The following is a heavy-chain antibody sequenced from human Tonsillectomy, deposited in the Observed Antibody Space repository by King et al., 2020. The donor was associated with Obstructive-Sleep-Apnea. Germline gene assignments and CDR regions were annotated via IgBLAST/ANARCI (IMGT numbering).Heavy chain of an antibody. V-gene: IGHV1-18*04. CDR1: GYTFTSYG. CDR2: ISVYNGNT. CDR3: ARLNWNDDIGMDV. D-gene: IGHD1-1*01. Sequence: QVQLVESGAEVRKPGASVKVSCKASGYTFTSYGISWVRQAPGQGLEWMGWISVYNGNTNYAQKFQGRVTMTTDTSTSTAYMELRSLRSDDPAVYYCARLNWNDDIGMDVWGQGTTVTVSS. J-gene: IGHJ6*02.